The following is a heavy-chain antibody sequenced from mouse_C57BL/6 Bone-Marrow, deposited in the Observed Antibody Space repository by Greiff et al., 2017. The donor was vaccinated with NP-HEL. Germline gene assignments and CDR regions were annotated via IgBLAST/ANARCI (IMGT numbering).Heavy chain of an antibody. Sequence: VKLQQPGAELVMPGASVKLSCKASGYTFTSYWMHWVKQRPGQGLEWIGEIDPSDSYTNYNQKFKGKSTLTVDKSSSTAYMQLSSLTSEDSAVYYCATAPYYYGSSPFAYWGQGTLVTVSA. CDR2: IDPSDSYT. CDR1: GYTFTSYW. D-gene: IGHD1-1*01. V-gene: IGHV1-69*01. CDR3: ATAPYYYGSSPFAY. J-gene: IGHJ3*01.